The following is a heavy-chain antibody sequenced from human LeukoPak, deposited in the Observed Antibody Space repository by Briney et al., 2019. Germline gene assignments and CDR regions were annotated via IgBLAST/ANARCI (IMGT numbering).Heavy chain of an antibody. D-gene: IGHD5-12*01. CDR3: ARDGEYSGYESHGAFDI. CDR2: NIPILGIA. V-gene: IGHV1-69*04. CDR1: GGTFSGYA. Sequence: SVKVSCKASGGTFSGYAISWVRQAPGQGLEWMGRNIPILGIANYAQKFQGRVTITADKSTNTAYMELSRLRSEDTAVYYCARDGEYSGYESHGAFDIWGQGTMVTVSS. J-gene: IGHJ3*02.